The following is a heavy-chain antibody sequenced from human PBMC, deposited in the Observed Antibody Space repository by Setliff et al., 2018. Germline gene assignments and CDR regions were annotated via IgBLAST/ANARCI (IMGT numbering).Heavy chain of an antibody. D-gene: IGHD3-3*01. V-gene: IGHV4-39*07. CDR3: ARERMYYNFWSGYSDY. CDR2: IYYSGST. Sequence: TLSLTCTVSGGSISSSSYYWGWIRQPPGKGLEWIGSIYYSGSTNYNPSLKSRVTISVDTSKNQFSLKLSSVTAADTAVYYCARERMYYNFWSGYSDYWGQGTLVTVSS. J-gene: IGHJ4*02. CDR1: GGSISSSSYY.